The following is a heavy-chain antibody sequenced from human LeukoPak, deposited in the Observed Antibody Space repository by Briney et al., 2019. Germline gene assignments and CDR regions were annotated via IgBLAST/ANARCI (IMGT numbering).Heavy chain of an antibody. CDR3: ARAARIAAAGPVTAYFQH. D-gene: IGHD6-13*01. CDR1: GFTFSSYA. J-gene: IGHJ1*01. V-gene: IGHV3-23*01. CDR2: ISGSGGST. Sequence: AGGSLRLSCAASGFTFSSYAMSWVRQAPGKGLEWVSAISGSGGSTYYADSVKGRFTISRDNSKNTLYLQMNSLRAEDTAVYYCARAARIAAAGPVTAYFQHWGQGTLVTVSS.